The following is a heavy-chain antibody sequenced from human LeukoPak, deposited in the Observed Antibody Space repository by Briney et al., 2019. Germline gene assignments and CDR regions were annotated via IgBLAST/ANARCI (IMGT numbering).Heavy chain of an antibody. CDR2: ISAYNGNT. CDR1: GYTFTSYG. CDR3: ARVPHYYGSGSSGFDY. V-gene: IGHV1-18*01. D-gene: IGHD3-10*01. Sequence: GASVKVSCKASGYTFTSYGISWVRQAPGQGLEWMGWISAYNGNTNYAQKLQGRVTMNTDTSTSKAYMELRSLRSDDTAVYYCARVPHYYGSGSSGFDYWGQGTLVTVSS. J-gene: IGHJ4*02.